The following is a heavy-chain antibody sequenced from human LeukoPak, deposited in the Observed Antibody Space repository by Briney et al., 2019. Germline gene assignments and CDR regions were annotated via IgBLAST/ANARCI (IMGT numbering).Heavy chain of an antibody. CDR3: ATDYTDYSLDY. V-gene: IGHV4-4*02. D-gene: IGHD4-11*01. Sequence: SGTLSLTCAVSGGSISSSTNWWSWVRQPPGKGLEWIGEIYHSGGTNYNPSLKSRITISVDKSQNQFSLKVNSLTAADTAVYYCATDYTDYSLDYWGQGTLVTVSS. CDR2: IYHSGGT. CDR1: GGSISSSTNW. J-gene: IGHJ4*02.